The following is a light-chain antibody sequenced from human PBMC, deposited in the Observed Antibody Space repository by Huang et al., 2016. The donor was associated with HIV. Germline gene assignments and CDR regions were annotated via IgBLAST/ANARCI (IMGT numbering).Light chain of an antibody. CDR3: QQSYSFPPT. CDR1: QSISRY. V-gene: IGKV1-39*01. CDR2: SAS. Sequence: DIQMTQSPSSLSASVGERVTITCRASQSISRYLIWYQQKPGKAPKVLSHSASSLQSGVPSRFSGSGSGTDFTLTISRLQTEDFATYYCQQSYSFPPTFGQGTKVEIK. J-gene: IGKJ2*01.